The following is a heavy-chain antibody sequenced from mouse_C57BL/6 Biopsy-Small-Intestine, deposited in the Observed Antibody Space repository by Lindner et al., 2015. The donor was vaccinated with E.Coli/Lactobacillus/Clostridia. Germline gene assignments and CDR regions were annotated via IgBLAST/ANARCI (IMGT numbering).Heavy chain of an antibody. CDR2: IYSGDGDT. J-gene: IGHJ4*01. D-gene: IGHD1-1*01. CDR3: ARDLQYYGTSRGALDY. V-gene: IGHV1-82*01. Sequence: VQLQESGPELVKPGASVKISCKASGFAFSTYWMNWVKQRPGKGLEWIGRIYSGDGDTDYNGKFKGKAALTADKSSNTAYMQLSSLTSEDSAVYFCARDLQYYGTSRGALDYWGQGTSVTVSS. CDR1: GFAFSTYW.